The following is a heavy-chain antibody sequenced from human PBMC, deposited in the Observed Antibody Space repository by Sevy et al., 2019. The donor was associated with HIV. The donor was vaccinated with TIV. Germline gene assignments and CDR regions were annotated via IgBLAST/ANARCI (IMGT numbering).Heavy chain of an antibody. V-gene: IGHV3-30-3*01. J-gene: IGHJ4*02. CDR2: ISYDGSNK. CDR1: GFTFSSYA. D-gene: IGHD1-26*01. Sequence: GGSLRLSCAASGFTFSSYAMHWVRQAPGKGLEWVAVISYDGSNKYYADSVKGRFTISRDNSKNTRYLQMNSLRAEDTAVYYCARGQVGAALGYWGQGTLVTVSS. CDR3: ARGQVGAALGY.